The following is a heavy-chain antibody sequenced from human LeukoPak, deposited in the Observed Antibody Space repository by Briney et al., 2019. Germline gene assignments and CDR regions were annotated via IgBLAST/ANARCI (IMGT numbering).Heavy chain of an antibody. V-gene: IGHV4-59*01. CDR2: FFYVGST. D-gene: IGHD2-2*02. Sequence: SETLSLTCTVSGGSISPYYWSWIRQAPGKGLEWIGYFFYVGSTNYNPSLKSRVIISVDTSKNQISLRLSSVTAADTAVYYCARRVWYTKNYDDYFDYWGQGTLVTVSS. J-gene: IGHJ4*02. CDR3: ARRVWYTKNYDDYFDY. CDR1: GGSISPYY.